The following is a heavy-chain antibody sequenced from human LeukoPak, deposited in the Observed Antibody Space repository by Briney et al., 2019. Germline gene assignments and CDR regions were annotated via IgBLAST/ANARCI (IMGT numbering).Heavy chain of an antibody. D-gene: IGHD3-9*01. Sequence: RGASVKVSCKASGYTFTGYYIHWVRQAPGQGLEWMGWINPNSGGTNYAQKFQGRVTMTRDTSISTAYMELSRLRSDDTAVYYCARSPHILTGENFDYWGQGTLVTVSS. V-gene: IGHV1-2*02. CDR1: GYTFTGYY. J-gene: IGHJ4*02. CDR3: ARSPHILTGENFDY. CDR2: INPNSGGT.